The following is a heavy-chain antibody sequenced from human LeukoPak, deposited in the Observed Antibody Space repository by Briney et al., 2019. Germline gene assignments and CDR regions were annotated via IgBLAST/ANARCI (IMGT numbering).Heavy chain of an antibody. D-gene: IGHD3-10*01. CDR3: ARTGPDYYGSGSYPLHYYGMDF. V-gene: IGHV1-18*04. CDR2: VNVYNGKR. J-gene: IGHJ6*02. CDR1: GYTFTNYG. Sequence: ASVKVSCKASGYTFTNYGISWVRQAPGLGLEWMMWVNVYNGKREYAQKFQGRVTLTTDTSTTTAYMELRSLRFDDTAVYYCARTGPDYYGSGSYPLHYYGMDFWGQGTTVTVAS.